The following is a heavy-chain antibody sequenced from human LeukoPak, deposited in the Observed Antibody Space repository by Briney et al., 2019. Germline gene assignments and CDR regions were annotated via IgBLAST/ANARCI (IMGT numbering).Heavy chain of an antibody. CDR2: ISSSGSTI. J-gene: IGHJ4*02. Sequence: GGSLRLSCAASGFTFSDYYMSWIRHAPGKGLEWVSYISSSGSTIYYADSVKGRFTISRDNAKNSLYLQVNSLRAEDTAVYYCARAASSSWTDFASWGQGTLVTVSS. V-gene: IGHV3-11*01. CDR3: ARAASSSWTDFAS. CDR1: GFTFSDYY. D-gene: IGHD6-13*01.